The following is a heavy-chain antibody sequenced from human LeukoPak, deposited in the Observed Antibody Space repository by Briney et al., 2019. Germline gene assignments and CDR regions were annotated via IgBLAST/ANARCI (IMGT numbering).Heavy chain of an antibody. D-gene: IGHD3-3*01. V-gene: IGHV4-31*03. CDR1: GGSISSGGYY. J-gene: IGHJ5*02. CDR3: ARDKRDNYDFWSGYCP. Sequence: PSQTLSLTCTVSGGSISSGGYYWSWIRQHPGKGLEWIGYIYYSGSTYYNPSLKSRVTISVDTSKNQFSLKLSSVTAADTAVYYCARDKRDNYDFWSGYCPWGQGTLVTVSS. CDR2: IYYSGST.